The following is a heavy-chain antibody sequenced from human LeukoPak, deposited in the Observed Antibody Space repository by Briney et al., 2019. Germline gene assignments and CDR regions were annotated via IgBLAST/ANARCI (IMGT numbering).Heavy chain of an antibody. J-gene: IGHJ4*02. Sequence: ASVKVSCKTSGYTCSSYTITWVRQAPGQGLQWIGGIIPIFGTANYAQKFQGRLTITADKSTSTAYMELSSLRSEDTAVYYCASSLNYDILTGYYPTPYFDYWGQGTLVTVSS. D-gene: IGHD3-9*01. CDR2: IIPIFGTA. CDR3: ASSLNYDILTGYYPTPYFDY. V-gene: IGHV1-69*06. CDR1: GYTCSSYT.